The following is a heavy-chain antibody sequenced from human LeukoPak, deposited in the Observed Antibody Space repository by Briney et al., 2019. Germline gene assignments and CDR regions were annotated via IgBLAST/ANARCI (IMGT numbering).Heavy chain of an antibody. CDR2: IYYRGST. D-gene: IGHD3-9*01. CDR1: GGSISSYY. V-gene: IGHV4-59*01. CDR3: ARHYDIGPFDY. Sequence: SETLSLTCTVSGGSISSYYWSWIRQPPGEGLEWIGYIYYRGSTNYSPSLKSRVTISVDTSKNQFSLKLSSVTAADTAVYYCARHYDIGPFDYWGQGTLVTVSS. J-gene: IGHJ4*02.